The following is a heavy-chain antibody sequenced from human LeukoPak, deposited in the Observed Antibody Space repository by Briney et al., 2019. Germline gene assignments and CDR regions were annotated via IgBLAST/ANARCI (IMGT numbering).Heavy chain of an antibody. D-gene: IGHD1-14*01. V-gene: IGHV1-18*01. CDR2: ISAYNGNT. CDR1: GYTFTSYG. CDR3: TRDPEGGDDFDY. Sequence: ASVKVSCKASGYTFTSYGISWVRQAPGQGLEWMGWISAYNGNTNYAQKFQGRLTLTTDTSTNTAYMELRSLRSDDTAVYYCTRDPEGGDDFDYWGQGTLVTVSS. J-gene: IGHJ4*02.